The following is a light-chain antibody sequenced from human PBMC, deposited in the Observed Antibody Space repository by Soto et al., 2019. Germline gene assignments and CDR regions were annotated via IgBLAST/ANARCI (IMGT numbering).Light chain of an antibody. V-gene: IGKV1-33*01. Sequence: DIQMTRSPSSMCASVGDRVTIGCQASQDISNSLSWYQQRPGKAPKLLIYDATNLETGVPSGFSGSGSGTDFTVTISSLQPEDIATYYCQQYDNPPLTIRGGTQVDIK. CDR1: QDISNS. CDR2: DAT. CDR3: QQYDNPPLT. J-gene: IGKJ4*01.